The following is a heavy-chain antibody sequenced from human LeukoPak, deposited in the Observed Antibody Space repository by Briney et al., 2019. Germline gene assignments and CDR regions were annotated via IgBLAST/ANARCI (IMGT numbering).Heavy chain of an antibody. J-gene: IGHJ3*02. D-gene: IGHD3-22*01. CDR2: INHSGST. CDR1: GGSFSGYY. Sequence: SGTLSLTCAVYGGSFSGYYWSWIRQPPGKGLEWIGEINHSGSTNYNPSLKSRVTISVDTSKNQFSLKLSSVTAADTAVYYCARGPRRLTMIVVVIQRGGAFDIWGQGTMVTVSS. CDR3: ARGPRRLTMIVVVIQRGGAFDI. V-gene: IGHV4-34*01.